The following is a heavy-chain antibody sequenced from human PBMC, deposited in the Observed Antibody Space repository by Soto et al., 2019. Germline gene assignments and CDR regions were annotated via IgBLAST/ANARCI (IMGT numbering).Heavy chain of an antibody. CDR3: ARGYHGYSYANFDY. CDR1: GGSINTYY. D-gene: IGHD5-18*01. V-gene: IGHV4-59*01. Sequence: QVQLQESGPGLVKPSETLSLTCTVSGGSINTYYWNWIRQPPGKGLEWIAYIYYNGNTDSNPSLEGRVTISLDTPKKQLSLALSSVTAADTAVYYCARGYHGYSYANFDYWGQGILVTVSS. CDR2: IYYNGNT. J-gene: IGHJ4*02.